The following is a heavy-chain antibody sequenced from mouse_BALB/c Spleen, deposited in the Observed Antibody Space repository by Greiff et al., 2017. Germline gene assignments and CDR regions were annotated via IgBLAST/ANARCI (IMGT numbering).Heavy chain of an antibody. CDR1: GYTFTSYW. J-gene: IGHJ4*01. D-gene: IGHD1-1*01. CDR2: INPSTGYT. CDR3: ARWGTVVATDYAMDY. Sequence: QVQLKQSGAELAKPGASVKMSCKASGYTFTSYWMHWVKQRPGQGLEWIGYINPSTGYTEYNQKFKDKATLTADKSSSTAYMQLSSLTSEDSAVYYCARWGTVVATDYAMDYWGQGTSVTVSS. V-gene: IGHV1-7*01.